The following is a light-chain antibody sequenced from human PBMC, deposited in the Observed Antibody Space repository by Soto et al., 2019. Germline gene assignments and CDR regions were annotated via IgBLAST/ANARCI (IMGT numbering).Light chain of an antibody. Sequence: QSVLTQPASVSGSPGQSITISCTGTSSDVGSYNLFSWYQQHPGKAPKLMIYEGSKRPSGVSNRFSGSKSGNTASLTISGLQAEDEADYYCCSYAGSSTFLYVFGTGTKVTVL. CDR3: CSYAGSSTFLYV. CDR2: EGS. J-gene: IGLJ1*01. V-gene: IGLV2-23*03. CDR1: SSDVGSYNL.